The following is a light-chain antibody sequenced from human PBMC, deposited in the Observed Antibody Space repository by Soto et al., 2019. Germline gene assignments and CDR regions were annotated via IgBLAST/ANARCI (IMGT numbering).Light chain of an antibody. V-gene: IGKV1-39*01. J-gene: IGKJ2*01. CDR2: AAS. CDR3: QQSYSTPPYT. CDR1: QSISSY. Sequence: DIQMTQSPSSLSASVGDRVTITCRASQSISSYLNWYQQKQGKAPKLLIFAASSLQVGVPSRFSGSGSATDFTLTISSLQPEDFATYYCQQSYSTPPYTFGQGTKLEIK.